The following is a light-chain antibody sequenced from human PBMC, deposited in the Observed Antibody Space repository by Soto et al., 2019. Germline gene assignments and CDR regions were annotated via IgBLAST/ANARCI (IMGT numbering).Light chain of an antibody. CDR2: GAS. J-gene: IGKJ1*01. CDR1: QSLRSK. Sequence: EIVLTQSPGTLSLSPGERATLSCRASQSLRSKLAWYQQKPGQAPRPLIYGASTRATGIPARFSGSGSGTEFTLTISSLQSEDSAVYYCQQYNNWPPTFGQGTKVDIK. CDR3: QQYNNWPPT. V-gene: IGKV3-15*01.